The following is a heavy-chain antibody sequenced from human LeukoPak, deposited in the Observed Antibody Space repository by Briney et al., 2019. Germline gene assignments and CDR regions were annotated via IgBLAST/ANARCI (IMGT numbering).Heavy chain of an antibody. J-gene: IGHJ4*02. D-gene: IGHD3-10*01. V-gene: IGHV1-2*06. CDR1: GYTFTGYS. CDR3: ARALFGELTQNYY. Sequence: ASVKVSCKASGYTFTGYSMHWVRQAPGQGLEWMGRINPNSGGTNYAQKFQGRVTMTRDTSISTAYMELSRLRSDDTAVYYCARALFGELTQNYYWGQGTLVTVSS. CDR2: INPNSGGT.